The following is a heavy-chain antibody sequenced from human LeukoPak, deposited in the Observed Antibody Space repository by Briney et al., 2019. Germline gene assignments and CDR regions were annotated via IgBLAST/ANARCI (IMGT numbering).Heavy chain of an antibody. CDR1: GGSISSSSYY. J-gene: IGHJ4*02. CDR3: ARQAYYFDSSGYYRPLYFDY. D-gene: IGHD3-22*01. Sequence: SETLSLTCTVYGGSISSSSYYWGWIRQPPGKGLEWIVSIYYSRSTYYNPSLQSRVTISVDTSKNQFSLKLSSVTAADTAVYYCARQAYYFDSSGYYRPLYFDYWGQGTLVTVSS. CDR2: IYYSRST. V-gene: IGHV4-39*07.